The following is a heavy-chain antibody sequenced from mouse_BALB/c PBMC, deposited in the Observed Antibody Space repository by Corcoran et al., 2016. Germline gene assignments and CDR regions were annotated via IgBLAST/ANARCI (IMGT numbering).Heavy chain of an antibody. CDR3: TREPYAMDY. Sequence: QIQLVQSGPELKKPGETVKISCKASGYTFTNNGMNWVMQAPGKGLKWMGWINTYTGEPTYAADFKGRFAFSLETSASTAYLQINNLKNEDTATYFGTREPYAMDYWGQGTSVTVSS. CDR1: GYTFTNNG. V-gene: IGHV9-3-1*01. D-gene: IGHD6-1*01. J-gene: IGHJ4*01. CDR2: INTYTGEP.